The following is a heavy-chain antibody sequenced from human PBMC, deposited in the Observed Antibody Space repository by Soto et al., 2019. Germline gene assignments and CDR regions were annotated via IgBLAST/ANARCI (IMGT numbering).Heavy chain of an antibody. Sequence: SVKVSCKASGGTFSSYAISWVRQAPGQGLEWMGGIIPIFGTANYAQKFQGRVTITADESTSTAYMELSSLRSEDTAVYYCASTKRKGLTGDYVPYRSMDVWGQGTTVNV. V-gene: IGHV1-69*13. CDR1: GGTFSSYA. CDR3: ASTKRKGLTGDYVPYRSMDV. D-gene: IGHD4-17*01. CDR2: IIPIFGTA. J-gene: IGHJ6*02.